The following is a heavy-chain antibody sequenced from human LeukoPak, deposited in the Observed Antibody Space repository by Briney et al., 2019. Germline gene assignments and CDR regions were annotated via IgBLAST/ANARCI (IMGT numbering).Heavy chain of an antibody. Sequence: GGSLRLSCLGTGLPFKNYWMLWARQAPGKGLEWVANIYHDGSDKHYVHAVRGRFPISRDNAKNSLYLHLDNLRADDAAAYYCASTFPYCGDGSCALGGQGTLVIVSS. J-gene: IGHJ1*01. D-gene: IGHD2-15*01. CDR3: ASTFPYCGDGSCAL. CDR1: GLPFKNYW. CDR2: IYHDGSDK. V-gene: IGHV3-7*01.